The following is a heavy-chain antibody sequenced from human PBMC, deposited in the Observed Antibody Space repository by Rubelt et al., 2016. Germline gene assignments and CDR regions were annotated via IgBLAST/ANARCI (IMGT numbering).Heavy chain of an antibody. D-gene: IGHD6-19*01. V-gene: IGHV3-23*01. CDR2: ISGSGGST. CDR3: ARPPSSSGQYYYYGMDV. J-gene: IGHJ6*02. Sequence: LEWVSAISGSGGSTYYADSVKGRFTISRDNSKNTLYLQMNSLRAEDTAVYYCARPPSSSGQYYYYGMDVWGQGTTVTVSS.